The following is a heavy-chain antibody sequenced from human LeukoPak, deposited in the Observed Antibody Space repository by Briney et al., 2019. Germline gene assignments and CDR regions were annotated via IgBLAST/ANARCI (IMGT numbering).Heavy chain of an antibody. CDR2: ISSSSSYI. Sequence: NPGGSLRLSCAASGFTFSSYSMNWVRQAPGKGLEWVSSISSSSSYIYYADSVKGRFTISRDNAQNSLYLQMNSLRAEDTAVYYCARLEYSSGVNWFDPWGQGTLVTVSS. CDR3: ARLEYSSGVNWFDP. D-gene: IGHD6-19*01. V-gene: IGHV3-21*01. CDR1: GFTFSSYS. J-gene: IGHJ5*02.